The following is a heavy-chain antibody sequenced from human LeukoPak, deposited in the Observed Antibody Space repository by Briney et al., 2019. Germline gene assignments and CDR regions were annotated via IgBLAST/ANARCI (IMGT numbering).Heavy chain of an antibody. CDR3: AGGWGTMVRGVI. D-gene: IGHD3-10*01. Sequence: GGSLRLSCAASGFTFSSYSMNWVRQAPGKGLEWVSSISSSSSYIYYADSVKGRFTISRDNAKNSLYLQMNSLRAEDTAVYYCAGGWGTMVRGVIWGQGTLVTVSS. V-gene: IGHV3-21*01. CDR1: GFTFSSYS. CDR2: ISSSSSYI. J-gene: IGHJ4*02.